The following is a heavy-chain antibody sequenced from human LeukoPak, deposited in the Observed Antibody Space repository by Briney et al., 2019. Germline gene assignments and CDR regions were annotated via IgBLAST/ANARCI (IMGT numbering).Heavy chain of an antibody. CDR3: AKDGVDTAMVRRKYYYYYGMDV. CDR2: ISYDGSNK. Sequence: PGRSLRLSCAASGFTFSSYGMHWVRQAPGKGLEWVAVISYDGSNKYYADSVKGRFTISRDNSKNTLYLQMNSLRAEDTAVYYCAKDGVDTAMVRRKYYYYYGMDVWGQGTTVTVSS. V-gene: IGHV3-30*18. CDR1: GFTFSSYG. D-gene: IGHD5-18*01. J-gene: IGHJ6*02.